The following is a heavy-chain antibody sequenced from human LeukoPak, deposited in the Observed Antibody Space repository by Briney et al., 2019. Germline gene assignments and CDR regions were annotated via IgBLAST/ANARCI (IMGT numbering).Heavy chain of an antibody. CDR2: INPSGSST. CDR1: GYTFTGYY. V-gene: IGHV1-46*01. D-gene: IGHD1-26*01. Sequence: ASVKVSCKASGYTFTGYYMHWVRQAPGQGREGMGLINPSGSSTSYARKFQGRLSLTRDMSTSTDYMELSSLRSEDTAVYYCARDNSVGDTAWWFDPWGQGTLVTVSS. CDR3: ARDNSVGDTAWWFDP. J-gene: IGHJ5*02.